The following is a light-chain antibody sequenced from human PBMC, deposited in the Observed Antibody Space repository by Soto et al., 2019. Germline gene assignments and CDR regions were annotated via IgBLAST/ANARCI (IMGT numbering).Light chain of an antibody. Sequence: QSALTQPASVSGSPGQSITISCTGTSSDVGAYNFVSWYQQYPGKAPKVIIFEVRKRPSGVSNRFSGSKLGDTASLTISGLQAEDEADYYCSSYRSSTTFVFGTGTKVTVL. J-gene: IGLJ1*01. CDR2: EVR. CDR3: SSYRSSTTFV. CDR1: SSDVGAYNF. V-gene: IGLV2-14*01.